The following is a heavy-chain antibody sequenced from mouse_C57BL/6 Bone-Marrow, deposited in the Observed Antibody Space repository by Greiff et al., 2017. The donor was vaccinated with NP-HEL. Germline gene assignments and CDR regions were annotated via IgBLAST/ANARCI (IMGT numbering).Heavy chain of an antibody. Sequence: QVQLQQPGAELVKPGASVKLSCKASGYTFTSYWMHWVKQRPGQGLEWIGMIHPNSGSTNYNEKFKSKATLTVDKSSSTAYMQLSSLTSEDSAVYYCARRRHYYGSSSWFAYWGQGTLVTVSA. D-gene: IGHD1-1*01. CDR3: ARRRHYYGSSSWFAY. J-gene: IGHJ3*01. CDR2: IHPNSGST. V-gene: IGHV1-64*01. CDR1: GYTFTSYW.